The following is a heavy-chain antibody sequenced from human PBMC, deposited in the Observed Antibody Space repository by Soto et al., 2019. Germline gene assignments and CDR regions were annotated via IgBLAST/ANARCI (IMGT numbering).Heavy chain of an antibody. CDR3: TTEVDCSGGSCYDVRYYYYGMDV. Sequence: GGSLRLSCAASGFTFSNAWMNWVRQAPGKGLEWVGRIKSKTDGGTTDYAAPVKGRFTISRDDTKNTLYLQMNSLKTEDTAVYYCTTEVDCSGGSCYDVRYYYYGMDVWGQGTTVTVSS. CDR2: IKSKTDGGTT. V-gene: IGHV3-15*07. J-gene: IGHJ6*02. D-gene: IGHD2-15*01. CDR1: GFTFSNAW.